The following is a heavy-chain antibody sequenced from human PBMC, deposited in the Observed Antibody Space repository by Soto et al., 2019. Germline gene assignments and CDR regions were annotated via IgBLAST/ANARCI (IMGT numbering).Heavy chain of an antibody. CDR2: ISSSSSYI. CDR1: GFTFSSYS. V-gene: IGHV3-21*01. J-gene: IGHJ4*02. CDR3: ARDFGWLQLTRYDY. D-gene: IGHD5-12*01. Sequence: GGSLRLSCAASGFTFSSYSMNWVRQAPGKGLEWVSSISSSSSYIYYADSVKGRFTISRDNAKNSLYLQMNSLRAEDTAVYYCARDFGWLQLTRYDYWGQGTLVTVSS.